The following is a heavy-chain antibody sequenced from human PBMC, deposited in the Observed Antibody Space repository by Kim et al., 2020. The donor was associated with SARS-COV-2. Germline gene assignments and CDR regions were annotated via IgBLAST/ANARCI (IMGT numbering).Heavy chain of an antibody. Sequence: HYSTSLKTRPTISKDTSKNQVVLTMTNMDPVDTATFFCARIITRGRDYFDYWGQGTLVTVSS. V-gene: IGHV2-70*19. D-gene: IGHD3-10*01. CDR3: ARIITRGRDYFDY. J-gene: IGHJ4*02.